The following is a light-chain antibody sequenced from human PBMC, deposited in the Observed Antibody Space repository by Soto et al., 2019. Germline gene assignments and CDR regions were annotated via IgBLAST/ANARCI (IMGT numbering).Light chain of an antibody. CDR3: QDYESYS. Sequence: DIQMTQSPSTLSASVGDRVTITCRASQSINNWLAWYQHKPGKAPKLLIYDASNLETGVPSRFSASGSGTEFTLIISGLQPDDGATYYCQDYESYSFGQGTKLDIK. V-gene: IGKV1-5*01. J-gene: IGKJ2*01. CDR2: DAS. CDR1: QSINNW.